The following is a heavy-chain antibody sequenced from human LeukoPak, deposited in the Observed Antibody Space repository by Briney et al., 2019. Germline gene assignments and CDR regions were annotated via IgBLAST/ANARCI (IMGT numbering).Heavy chain of an antibody. CDR3: ARDPLHRNVVVPAAQDY. D-gene: IGHD2-2*01. CDR1: GFTFSSYW. CDR2: IKQDGSEK. Sequence: PGGSLRLSCVVSGFTFSSYWMSWVRQAPGKGLEWVANIKQDGSEKYYVDSVKGRFTISRDNAKNSLYLQMNSLRAEDTAVYCCARDPLHRNVVVPAAQDYWGRGTLVTVSS. V-gene: IGHV3-7*01. J-gene: IGHJ4*02.